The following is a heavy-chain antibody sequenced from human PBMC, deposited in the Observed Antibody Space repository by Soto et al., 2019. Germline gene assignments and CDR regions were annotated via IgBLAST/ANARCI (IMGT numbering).Heavy chain of an antibody. CDR2: IIPILGIA. Sequence: QVQLVQSGAEVKKPGSSVKVSCKASGGTFSSYTISWVRQAPGQGLEWMGRIIPILGIANYAQKFQGRVTITADKSTSTAYMELSSLRSEDTAVYYCARDLGPSYYDILTGQDYWGQGTLVTVSS. J-gene: IGHJ4*02. V-gene: IGHV1-69*08. CDR1: GGTFSSYT. CDR3: ARDLGPSYYDILTGQDY. D-gene: IGHD3-9*01.